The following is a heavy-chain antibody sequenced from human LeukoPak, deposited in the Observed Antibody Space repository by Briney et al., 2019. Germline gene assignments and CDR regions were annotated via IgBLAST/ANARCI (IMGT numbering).Heavy chain of an antibody. V-gene: IGHV1-2*02. CDR1: GYTFTGYY. CDR2: INPNSGGT. CDR3: ARGDYYGSGSYYNDPIGDY. J-gene: IGHJ4*02. D-gene: IGHD3-10*01. Sequence: ASVKVSCRASGYTFTGYYMHWVRQAPGQGLEWMGWINPNSGGTNYAQKFQGRDTMTGDTSISTAYMELSRLRSDDTAVYYCARGDYYGSGSYYNDPIGDYWGQGTLVTVAS.